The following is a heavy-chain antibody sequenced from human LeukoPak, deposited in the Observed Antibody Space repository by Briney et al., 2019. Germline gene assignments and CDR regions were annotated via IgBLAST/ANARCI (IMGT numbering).Heavy chain of an antibody. CDR3: ARPRRPYYYDSSGGYMDV. D-gene: IGHD3-22*01. CDR1: GGSISSSSYS. J-gene: IGHJ6*03. V-gene: IGHV4-39*07. CDR2: IYYSGST. Sequence: SETLSLTCTVSGGSISSSSYSWGWIRQPPGKVLEWIGSIYYSGSTYFNPSLKSRVTISVDTSKNQFSLKLSSVTAADTAVYYCARPRRPYYYDSSGGYMDVWGKGTTVTISS.